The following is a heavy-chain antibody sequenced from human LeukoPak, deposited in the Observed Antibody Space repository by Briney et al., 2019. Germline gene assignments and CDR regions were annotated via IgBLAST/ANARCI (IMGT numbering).Heavy chain of an antibody. CDR2: IYYSGST. CDR1: GGSISSYY. V-gene: IGHV4-59*01. D-gene: IGHD2-21*02. Sequence: NPSETLSLTCTVSGGSISSYYWSWIRQPPGKGLEWIGYIYYSGSTNYNPSLKSRVTISVDTSKNQFSLKLSSVTAADTAVYYCARGLWWGQGWFDRWGQGTLVTVSS. J-gene: IGHJ5*02. CDR3: ARGLWWGQGWFDR.